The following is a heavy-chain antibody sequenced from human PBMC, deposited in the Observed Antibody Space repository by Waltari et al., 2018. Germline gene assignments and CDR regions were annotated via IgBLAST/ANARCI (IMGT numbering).Heavy chain of an antibody. CDR1: GFTFSAYS. V-gene: IGHV3-21*01. CDR3: R. CDR2: ISGNGYYK. J-gene: IGHJ4*02. D-gene: IGHD2-21*02. Sequence: DVQLVDSGGGLVKPGGSLRLSCAASGFTFSAYSMTWVRQAPGKVVDWVSSISGNGYYKLSADTVKGRFTISRDNAKNSCYFSASLDTRDYLGRIFERWGQGTLVTVSS.